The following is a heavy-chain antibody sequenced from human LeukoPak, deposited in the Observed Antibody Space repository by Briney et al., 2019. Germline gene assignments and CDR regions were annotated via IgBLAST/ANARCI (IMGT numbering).Heavy chain of an antibody. CDR2: IIPIFGTA. Sequence: SVKVSCKASGGTFGSYAISWVRQAPGQGLEWMGGIIPIFGTANYAQKFQGRVTITTDESTSTAYMELSSLRSEDTAVYYCARGTYYYDSSGYIYAFDIWGQGTMVTVSS. V-gene: IGHV1-69*05. D-gene: IGHD3-22*01. CDR1: GGTFGSYA. J-gene: IGHJ3*02. CDR3: ARGTYYYDSSGYIYAFDI.